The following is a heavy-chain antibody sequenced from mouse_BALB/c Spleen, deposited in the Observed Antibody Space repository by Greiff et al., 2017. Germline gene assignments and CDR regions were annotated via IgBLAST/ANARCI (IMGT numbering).Heavy chain of an antibody. CDR2: ISYSGST. Sequence: EVKLMESGPGLVKPSQSLSLTCTVTGYSITSDYAWNWIRQFPGNKLEWMGYISYSGSTSYNPSLKSRISITRDTSKNQFFLQLNSVTTEDTATYYCASSGITAWFAYWGQGTLVTVSA. CDR3: ASSGITAWFAY. J-gene: IGHJ3*01. V-gene: IGHV3-2*02. D-gene: IGHD2-4*01. CDR1: GYSITSDYA.